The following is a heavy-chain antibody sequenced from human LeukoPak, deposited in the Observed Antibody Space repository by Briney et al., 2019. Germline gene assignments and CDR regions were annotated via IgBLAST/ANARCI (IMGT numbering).Heavy chain of an antibody. Sequence: PGRSLKLSCVGPVFTLRDYGVQSVRQAPGKAPEWVSGITWNSGRIGYADSVKGRFTITRDNAKNSLYLQMERLRPEDTPVYYCTTVSAVELDPCGAGALVTVSS. J-gene: IGHJ5*02. CDR3: TTVSAVELDP. CDR1: VFTLRDYG. CDR2: ITWNSGRI. V-gene: IGHV3-9*01. D-gene: IGHD1-26*01.